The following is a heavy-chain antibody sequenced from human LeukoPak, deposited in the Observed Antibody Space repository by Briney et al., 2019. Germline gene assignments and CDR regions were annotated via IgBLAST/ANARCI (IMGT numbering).Heavy chain of an antibody. CDR2: TSSSGDTI. CDR3: ASDRSSGRYYYDSSGLLY. V-gene: IGHV3-11*04. D-gene: IGHD3-22*01. J-gene: IGHJ4*02. CDR1: GFTFDDYY. Sequence: PGGSLRLSCAASGFTFDDYYMSWIRQAPGKGLEWISYTSSSGDTIYYADSVQGRFTISRDNVRNSVYLQLNSLRAEDTAVYYCASDRSSGRYYYDSSGLLYWGQGTLVTVSS.